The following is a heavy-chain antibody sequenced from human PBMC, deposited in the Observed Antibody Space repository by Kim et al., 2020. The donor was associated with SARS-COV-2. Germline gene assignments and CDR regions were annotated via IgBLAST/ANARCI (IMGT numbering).Heavy chain of an antibody. CDR1: GGSISSYY. V-gene: IGHV4-59*01. Sequence: SQTLSLTCTVSGGSISSYYWSWIRQPPGKGLEWIGYIYYSGSTNYNPSLKSRVTISVDTSKNQFSLKLSSVTAADTVVYYCAKFWSGYSRSGGTKLDWYFDLWGRGTLVTVSS. CDR3: AKFWSGYSRSGGTKLDWYFDL. D-gene: IGHD3-3*01. CDR2: IYYSGST. J-gene: IGHJ2*01.